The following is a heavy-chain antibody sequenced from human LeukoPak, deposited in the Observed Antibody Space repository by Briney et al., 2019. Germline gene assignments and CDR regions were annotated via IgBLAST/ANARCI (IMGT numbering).Heavy chain of an antibody. CDR1: GFTFSRYS. CDR2: ISGSGGST. J-gene: IGHJ4*02. Sequence: GGSLGLSCAASGFTFSRYSMNWVRQASGKGLEWVSAISGSGGSTYYADSVKGRFTISRDNSKNTLYLQMNSLRAEDTAVYYCAKHGRFLELITDYWGQGTLVTVSS. V-gene: IGHV3-23*01. D-gene: IGHD3-3*01. CDR3: AKHGRFLELITDY.